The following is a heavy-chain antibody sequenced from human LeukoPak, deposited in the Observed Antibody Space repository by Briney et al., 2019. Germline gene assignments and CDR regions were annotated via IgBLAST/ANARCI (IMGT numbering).Heavy chain of an antibody. CDR2: INHSGST. V-gene: IGHV4-34*01. D-gene: IGHD3-9*01. J-gene: IGHJ4*02. CDR1: GGSFSGYY. CDR3: ARGKLVLRYFDWLGPNGFDY. Sequence: PSETLSLTCAVYGGSFSGYYWSWIRQPPGKGLEWIGEINHSGSTNYNPSLKSRVTISVDTSKNQFSLKLSSVSAADTAVYYCARGKLVLRYFDWLGPNGFDYWGQGTLVTASS.